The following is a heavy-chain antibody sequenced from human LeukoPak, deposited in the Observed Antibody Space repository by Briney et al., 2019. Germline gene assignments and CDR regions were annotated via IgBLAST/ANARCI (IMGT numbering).Heavy chain of an antibody. Sequence: SETLSLTCTVSGDSISSSGYYWGWIRQPPGKGLEWIGSIYYSGSTYYNPSLKSRVTISLDTSKNQFSLRLNSVTAADTAVYYCVRSNKYSSSWYDYFDYWGQGTLVTVSS. J-gene: IGHJ4*02. CDR1: GDSISSSGYY. CDR3: VRSNKYSSSWYDYFDY. D-gene: IGHD6-13*01. V-gene: IGHV4-39*07. CDR2: IYYSGST.